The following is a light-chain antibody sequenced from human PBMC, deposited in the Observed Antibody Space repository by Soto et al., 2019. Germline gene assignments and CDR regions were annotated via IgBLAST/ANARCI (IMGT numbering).Light chain of an antibody. J-gene: IGLJ1*01. CDR2: GNY. Sequence: HSVLTQPPSASGTPGQRVTISCSGSSSNIESNTVTWYQQLPGTAPKLVIYGNYDRPSGVPDRFSGSTSGTSASLVIRGLQSEDEADYYCAAWDDILNGYVFGGGTKVTVL. CDR1: SSNIESNT. CDR3: AAWDDILNGYV. V-gene: IGLV1-44*01.